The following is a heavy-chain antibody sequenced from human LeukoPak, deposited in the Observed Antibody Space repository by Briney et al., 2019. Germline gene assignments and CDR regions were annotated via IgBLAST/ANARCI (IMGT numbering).Heavy chain of an antibody. CDR1: GITLSNYG. CDR2: INHSGST. J-gene: IGHJ4*02. D-gene: IGHD6-6*01. V-gene: IGHV4-34*01. Sequence: PGGSLRLSCAVSGITLSNYGMSWVRQAPGKGLEWIGEINHSGSTNYNPSLKSRVTISVDTSKNQFSLKLSSVTAADTAVYYCARGIAARLPAFWGQGTLVTVSS. CDR3: ARGIAARLPAF.